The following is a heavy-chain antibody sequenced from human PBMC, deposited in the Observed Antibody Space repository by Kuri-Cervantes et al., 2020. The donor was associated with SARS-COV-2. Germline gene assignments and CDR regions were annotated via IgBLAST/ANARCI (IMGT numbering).Heavy chain of an antibody. CDR1: AGYASSGGYY. Sequence: SETLSLTCTVSAGYASSGGYYWSWIRQRPGKGLEWIGYIYYSGNTYYNPSLKSRVSISIDTSKNQFSLQLSSVTAADTAVYYCARDPHYYDTNGQDYPWYFDLWGRGTLVTVSS. CDR3: ARDPHYYDTNGQDYPWYFDL. D-gene: IGHD3-22*01. J-gene: IGHJ2*01. CDR2: IYYSGNT. V-gene: IGHV4-31*03.